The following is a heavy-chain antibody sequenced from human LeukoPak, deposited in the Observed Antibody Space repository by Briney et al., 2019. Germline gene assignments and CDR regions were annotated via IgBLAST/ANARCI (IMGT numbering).Heavy chain of an antibody. CDR3: AHADIVATSRWFDP. J-gene: IGHJ5*02. D-gene: IGHD5-12*01. Sequence: SGPTLVKPTQTLTLTCTFSGFSLSTSGVGVGWIRQPPGKALEWLALIYWNDDKRYSPFLKSRLTITKDTSKNQVVLTMTNMDPVDTATYYCAHADIVATSRWFDPWGQGTLVTVSS. CDR2: IYWNDDK. CDR1: GFSLSTSGVG. V-gene: IGHV2-5*01.